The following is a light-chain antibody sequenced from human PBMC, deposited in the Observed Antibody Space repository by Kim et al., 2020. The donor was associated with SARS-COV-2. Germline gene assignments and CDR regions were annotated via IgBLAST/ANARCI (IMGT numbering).Light chain of an antibody. CDR3: QAWDSSTAV. V-gene: IGLV3-1*01. Sequence: SVSPGQTASITCSGAKLGDKYAYWYQQKPGQSPVLVFYQHTKRPSGISQRFSGSSSGNTATLTISPAQTVDEADYYCQAWDSSTAVFGGGTQLTVL. CDR2: QHT. CDR1: KLGDKY. J-gene: IGLJ3*02.